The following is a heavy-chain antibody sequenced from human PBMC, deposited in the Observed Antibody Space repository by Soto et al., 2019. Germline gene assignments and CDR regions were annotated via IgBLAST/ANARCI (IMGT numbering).Heavy chain of an antibody. D-gene: IGHD3-22*01. V-gene: IGHV1-69*13. CDR1: GXTFSCYA. Sequence: GASGKVCCKASGXTFSCYAISWGRQAPGKGREWMGGSIPIFGTANYAQKFQGRGTSTADASTSTAYMELSRLRSEATAVYYCAGERHYYYDSSGYKTPIHWGQGTLVTVSS. CDR3: AGERHYYYDSSGYKTPIH. CDR2: SIPIFGTA. J-gene: IGHJ4*02.